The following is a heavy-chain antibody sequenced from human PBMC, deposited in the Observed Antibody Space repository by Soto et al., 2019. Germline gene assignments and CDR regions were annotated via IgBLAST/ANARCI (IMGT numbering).Heavy chain of an antibody. D-gene: IGHD3-16*01. CDR3: ARDPGRNGWGGFDY. CDR1: GVTFSSYW. V-gene: IGHV3-7*01. J-gene: IGHJ4*02. Sequence: EVQLVESGGGLVQPGGSLRLSCAASGVTFSSYWMSWVRQSPGEGLEWVANIIKDGSDEQYVESVKGRFTISRDNAKNSLYLQMNSLRGEDTAVYYCARDPGRNGWGGFDYWGQGTLVTVSS. CDR2: IIKDGSDE.